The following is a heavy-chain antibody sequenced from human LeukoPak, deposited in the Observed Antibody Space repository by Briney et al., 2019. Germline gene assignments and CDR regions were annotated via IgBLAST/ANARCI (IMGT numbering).Heavy chain of an antibody. J-gene: IGHJ5*02. CDR3: ARGIVVVVAATSNWFDP. D-gene: IGHD2-15*01. CDR2: ISYDGSNK. CDR1: GFIFNSFG. Sequence: GGSLRLSCAASGFIFNSFGMHWVRQAPGKGLEWVAVISYDGSNKYYADSVKGRFTISRDNSKNTLYLQMNSLRPEDTAIYYCARGIVVVVAATSNWFDPWGQGTLVTVSS. V-gene: IGHV3-30*03.